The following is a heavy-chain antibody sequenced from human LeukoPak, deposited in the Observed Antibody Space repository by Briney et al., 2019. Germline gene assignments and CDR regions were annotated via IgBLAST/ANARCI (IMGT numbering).Heavy chain of an antibody. D-gene: IGHD2-2*01. CDR2: IYYSGST. V-gene: IGHV4-59*08. CDR3: VRHASYCSSTSCYDP. J-gene: IGHJ5*02. CDR1: GGSISSYY. Sequence: SETLSLTCTVSGGSISSYYWSWIRQPPGKGLEWIGYIYYSGSTDYNPFLKSRVTISVDTSKNQFSLKLSSVTAADTAVYYCVRHASYCSSTSCYDPWGQGTLVTVSS.